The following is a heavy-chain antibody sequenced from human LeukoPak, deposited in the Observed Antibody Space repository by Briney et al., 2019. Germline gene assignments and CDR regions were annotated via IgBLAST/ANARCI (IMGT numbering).Heavy chain of an antibody. Sequence: SGGSLRLSCAASGFTFSSYAMSWVRQAPGKGLEWVSAISGSGGSTYYADSVKGRFTISRDNSKNTLYLQMNSLRAEDTAVYYCAKKRQLWLHFDYWGQGTLVTVSS. D-gene: IGHD5-18*01. CDR2: ISGSGGST. CDR1: GFTFSSYA. CDR3: AKKRQLWLHFDY. J-gene: IGHJ4*02. V-gene: IGHV3-23*01.